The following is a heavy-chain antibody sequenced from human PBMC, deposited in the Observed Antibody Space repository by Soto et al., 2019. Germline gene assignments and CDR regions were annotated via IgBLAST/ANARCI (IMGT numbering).Heavy chain of an antibody. CDR2: IKQDGSEK. CDR3: ARGGASPPSY. V-gene: IGHV3-7*01. J-gene: IGHJ4*02. Sequence: GGSLRLSCAASGFTVSSNYMSWVRQAPGKGLEWVANIKQDGSEKYYVDSVKGRFTISRDNAKNSLYLQMNSLRAEDTAVYYCARGGASPPSYWGQGTLVTVSS. CDR1: GFTVSSNY. D-gene: IGHD3-16*01.